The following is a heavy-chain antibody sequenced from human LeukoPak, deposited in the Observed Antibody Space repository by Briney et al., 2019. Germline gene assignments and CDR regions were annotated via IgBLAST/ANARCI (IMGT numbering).Heavy chain of an antibody. CDR1: GFSFSSTW. Sequence: SGGSLRLSCAASGFSFSSTWMTWVRQAPGKGLERVANINKDGSEKYYVDSVKGRFTISRDNAKNSLYLQMNSLRAEDTAVYYCARDQGWQQFDYWGQGTLVTISS. J-gene: IGHJ4*02. V-gene: IGHV3-7*05. CDR2: INKDGSEK. D-gene: IGHD4-23*01. CDR3: ARDQGWQQFDY.